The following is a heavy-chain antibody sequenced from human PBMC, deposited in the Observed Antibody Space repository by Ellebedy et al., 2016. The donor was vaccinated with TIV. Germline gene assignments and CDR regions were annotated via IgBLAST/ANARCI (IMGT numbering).Heavy chain of an antibody. CDR1: GFTFSSYA. CDR2: ISGSGGST. D-gene: IGHD3-22*01. V-gene: IGHV3-23*01. J-gene: IGHJ4*02. CDR3: AKDEDNSGYYLRYFDY. Sequence: GESLKISXAASGFTFSSYAMTWVRQAPGKGLEWISAISGSGGSTYYADSVKGRFTISRDNSKSTLYLQMDSLRAEDTAVYYCAKDEDNSGYYLRYFDYWGQGTLVTVSS.